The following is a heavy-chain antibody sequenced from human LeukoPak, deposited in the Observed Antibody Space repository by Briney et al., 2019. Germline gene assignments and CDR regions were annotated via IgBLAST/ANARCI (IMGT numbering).Heavy chain of an antibody. J-gene: IGHJ4*02. CDR1: GGTFSSYA. D-gene: IGHD5-12*01. CDR3: ARGEGLSGYSGSIIDY. Sequence: GASVKVSCKASGGTFSSYAISWVRQAPGQGLEWMGGIIPIFGTANYAQKFQGRVTITADESTSTAYMELSSLRSEDTAVYYCARGEGLSGYSGSIIDYWSQGTLVTVSS. V-gene: IGHV1-69*13. CDR2: IIPIFGTA.